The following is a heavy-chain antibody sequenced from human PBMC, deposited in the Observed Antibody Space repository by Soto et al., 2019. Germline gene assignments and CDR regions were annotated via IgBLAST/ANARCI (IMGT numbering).Heavy chain of an antibody. V-gene: IGHV1-69*02. CDR1: GGTFSSYT. D-gene: IGHD3-22*01. CDR3: AKNTYYYDSSGSLIYFDY. CDR2: IIPILGIA. Sequence: QVQLVQSGAEVKKPGSSVKVSCKASGGTFSSYTISWVRQAPGQGLEWMGRIIPILGIANYAQKFQGRVTITADXXTXTXXMELSSLRSEDTAVYYCAKNTYYYDSSGSLIYFDYWGQGTLVTVSS. J-gene: IGHJ4*02.